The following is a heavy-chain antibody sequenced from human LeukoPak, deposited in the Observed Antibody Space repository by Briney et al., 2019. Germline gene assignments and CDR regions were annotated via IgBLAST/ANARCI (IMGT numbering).Heavy chain of an antibody. V-gene: IGHV4-61*02. CDR1: GGSISSGTYY. CDR2: IYTTGST. J-gene: IGHJ4*02. Sequence: SETLSLTCTVSGGSISSGTYYWTWIRQPAGTGLEWIGRIYTTGSTNYNPPLKSRVTMSTDTSKNQFSLKLSSVTAADTAVYYCARVTTGGYYNCWGQGTLVTVSS. CDR3: ARVTTGGYYNC. D-gene: IGHD3-22*01.